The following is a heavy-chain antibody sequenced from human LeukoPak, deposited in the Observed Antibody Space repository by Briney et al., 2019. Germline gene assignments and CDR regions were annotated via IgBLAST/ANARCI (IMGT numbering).Heavy chain of an antibody. CDR3: ARGVNYYGSGSFMYYYYYMDV. CDR2: VTHSGST. D-gene: IGHD3-10*01. Sequence: SETLSLTCAVSGGSFGGYHWSWIRQSPDKGLEYIGEVTHSGSTDYNPSLKSRVTISVDTSKKEFSLRLKSVTAADTAVYYCARGVNYYGSGSFMYYYYYMDVWGKGTTVTVSS. J-gene: IGHJ6*03. CDR1: GGSFGGYH. V-gene: IGHV4-34*01.